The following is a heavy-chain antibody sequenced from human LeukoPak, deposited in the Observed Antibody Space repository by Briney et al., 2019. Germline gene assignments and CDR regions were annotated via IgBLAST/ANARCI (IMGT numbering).Heavy chain of an antibody. Sequence: PGGSLRLSCAASGFTFSSYWMSWVRQAPGKGLELVAAINHYGSEKYYLESVKGRFTISRDNAKHSLYLQIDSLRAEDTAVFYCARDKEVGATLLDCWGQGTLVTVSS. V-gene: IGHV3-7*01. D-gene: IGHD1-26*01. CDR1: GFTFSSYW. CDR3: ARDKEVGATLLDC. J-gene: IGHJ4*02. CDR2: INHYGSEK.